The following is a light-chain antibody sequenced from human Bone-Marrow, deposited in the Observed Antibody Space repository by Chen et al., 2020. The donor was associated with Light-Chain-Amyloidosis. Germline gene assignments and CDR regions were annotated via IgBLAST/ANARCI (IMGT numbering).Light chain of an antibody. Sequence: DIHMTQSPCSVSASVGDAVTITCRTSHDISSHLAWYQQKPGEAPKLLIYGASDSHSDVPSRFSGSGYGTDFALTITSLQPEDFASYICQQTDSFPRTFGQGTKVE. CDR2: GAS. J-gene: IGKJ1*01. CDR1: HDISSH. V-gene: IGKV1-12*01. CDR3: QQTDSFPRT.